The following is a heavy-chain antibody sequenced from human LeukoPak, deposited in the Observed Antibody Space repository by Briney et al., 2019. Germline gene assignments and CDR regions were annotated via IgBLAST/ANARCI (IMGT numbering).Heavy chain of an antibody. CDR2: INHSGST. Sequence: SETLSLTCAVYGGSFSGYYWSWIRQPPGKGLEWIGEINHSGSTNYNPSLKSRVTISVDTSKNQFSLKLSSVTAADTAVYYCARGRIYCSSTSCYGTDFDYWGQGTLVTVSS. J-gene: IGHJ4*02. D-gene: IGHD2-2*01. CDR1: GGSFSGYY. V-gene: IGHV4-34*01. CDR3: ARGRIYCSSTSCYGTDFDY.